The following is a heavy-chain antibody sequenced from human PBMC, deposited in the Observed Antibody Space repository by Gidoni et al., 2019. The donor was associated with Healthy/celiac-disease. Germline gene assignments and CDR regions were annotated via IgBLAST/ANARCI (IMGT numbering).Heavy chain of an antibody. D-gene: IGHD3-3*01. CDR1: GFTFSSSG. CDR2: IWYDGSNK. J-gene: IGHJ6*02. V-gene: IGHV3-33*01. Sequence: QVQLVESGGGVVQPGRSLRLSCAASGFTFSSSGMHWVRQAPGKGLEWVAVIWYDGSNKYYADSVKGRFTISRDNSKNTLYLQMNSLRAEDTAVYYCARDREIWTYYYYYGMDVWGQGTTVTVSS. CDR3: ARDREIWTYYYYYGMDV.